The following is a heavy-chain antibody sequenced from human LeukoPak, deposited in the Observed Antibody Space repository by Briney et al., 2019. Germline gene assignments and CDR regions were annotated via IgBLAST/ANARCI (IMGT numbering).Heavy chain of an antibody. Sequence: PGGSLRLSCAASGFTFSSYGMSWVRQAPGKGLEWVSAISGSGGSTYYAGSVKGRFTISRDNSKNTLYLQMNSLRAEDTAVYYCARDYDILTGYYSAYFDYWGQGTLVTVSS. CDR2: ISGSGGST. CDR3: ARDYDILTGYYSAYFDY. D-gene: IGHD3-9*01. J-gene: IGHJ4*02. CDR1: GFTFSSYG. V-gene: IGHV3-23*01.